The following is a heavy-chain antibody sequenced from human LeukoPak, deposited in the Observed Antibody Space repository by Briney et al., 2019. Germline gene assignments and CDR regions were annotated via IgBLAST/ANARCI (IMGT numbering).Heavy chain of an antibody. D-gene: IGHD3-10*01. J-gene: IGHJ4*02. CDR2: INPSGGST. CDR3: ARDGPNTMVRGVTVDLDY. CDR1: GYTFTSYY. Sequence: ASVKVSCKASGYTFTSYYMHWVRQAPGQGLEWMGIINPSGGSTSYAQKFQGRVTMTRDTSTSTVYMELSSLRSEDTAVYYCARDGPNTMVRGVTVDLDYWGQGTLVTVSS. V-gene: IGHV1-46*01.